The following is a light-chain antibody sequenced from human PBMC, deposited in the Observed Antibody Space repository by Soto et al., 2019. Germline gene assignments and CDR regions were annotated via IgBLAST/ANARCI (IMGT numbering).Light chain of an antibody. V-gene: IGKV3-15*01. CDR3: QQYGTSEII. CDR1: QFVSSR. CDR2: DTP. J-gene: IGKJ5*01. Sequence: DIVVTPSPATLSASPGERVTLSRKARQFVSSRLAWYHQRPGQVPRLLISDTPTRAPGISARFSGSGSGTDFTPPITRLEPEDCAVFFCQQYGTSEIIFGQGQRLEI.